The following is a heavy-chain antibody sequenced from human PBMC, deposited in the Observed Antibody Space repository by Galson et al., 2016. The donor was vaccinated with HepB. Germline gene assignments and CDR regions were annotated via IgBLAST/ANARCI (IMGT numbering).Heavy chain of an antibody. CDR2: IWHSGST. CDR3: ARDFSITTFGNYYYGMDV. V-gene: IGHV4-4*02. CDR1: GGSISSTNW. J-gene: IGHJ6*02. D-gene: IGHD3-3*01. Sequence: ETLSLTCAVSGGSISSTNWWNWVRQPPGKGLEWIGEIWHSGSTIFNPSLKSRVTMSVDKSKNQFSLKLNSVTAADTAVYYCARDFSITTFGNYYYGMDVWGQGTTVTVSS.